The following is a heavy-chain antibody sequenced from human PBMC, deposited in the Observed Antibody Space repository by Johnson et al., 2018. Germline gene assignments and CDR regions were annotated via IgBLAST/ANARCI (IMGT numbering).Heavy chain of an antibody. V-gene: IGHV4-34*01. CDR1: GGSFSGYY. D-gene: IGHD2-15*01. J-gene: IGHJ3*02. CDR3: AKDWCGGSFYSFDTFDI. CDR2: INHSGST. Sequence: QVQLQQWGAGLLKPSETXSLTCAVYGGSFSGYYWSWIRQPPGKGLEWIGEINHSGSTNYNPSRKSRVTISVDTAKTQFSLKLSSVTAADTALYYCAKDWCGGSFYSFDTFDIWGQGTMVTVSS.